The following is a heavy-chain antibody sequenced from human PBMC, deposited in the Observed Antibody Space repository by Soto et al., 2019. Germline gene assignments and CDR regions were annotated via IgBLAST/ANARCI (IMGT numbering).Heavy chain of an antibody. Sequence: ASVKVSCKASGYTFTSYAMHWVRQAPGQRLEWMGWINAGNGNTKYSQKFQGRVTITRETSASTAYMELSSLRSEDTAVYYCARFGYCSGGSCFAAGDYYCYYGMDVWGQGTTVTVSS. V-gene: IGHV1-3*01. CDR2: INAGNGNT. J-gene: IGHJ6*02. CDR1: GYTFTSYA. D-gene: IGHD2-15*01. CDR3: ARFGYCSGGSCFAAGDYYCYYGMDV.